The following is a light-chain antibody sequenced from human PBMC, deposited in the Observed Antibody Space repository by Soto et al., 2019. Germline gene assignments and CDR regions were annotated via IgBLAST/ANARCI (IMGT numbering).Light chain of an antibody. J-gene: IGKJ5*01. CDR3: QQYNKWPPIT. CDR2: EAS. Sequence: EIVLTQSPATLSLSPGERATLSCRASQSVSSYLAWYQQKPGQAPRLLIYEASTRATGVPARFSGSGSETEFTLSISSLQSEDFAVYYCQQYNKWPPITFGQGTRLEIK. CDR1: QSVSSY. V-gene: IGKV3-15*01.